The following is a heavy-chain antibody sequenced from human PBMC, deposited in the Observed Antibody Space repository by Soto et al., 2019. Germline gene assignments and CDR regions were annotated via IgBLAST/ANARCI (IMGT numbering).Heavy chain of an antibody. CDR1: GGTFSSYT. Sequence: QVQLVQSGAEVKKPGSSVKVSCKASGGTFSSYTISWVRQAPGQGLEWMGRIIPILGIANYAQKFQGRVTITADKSTSTAYMELSTVRSEDTAVYYCASRYDSSDYWGQGTLVTVSS. CDR2: IIPILGIA. J-gene: IGHJ4*02. D-gene: IGHD3-22*01. V-gene: IGHV1-69*02. CDR3: ASRYDSSDY.